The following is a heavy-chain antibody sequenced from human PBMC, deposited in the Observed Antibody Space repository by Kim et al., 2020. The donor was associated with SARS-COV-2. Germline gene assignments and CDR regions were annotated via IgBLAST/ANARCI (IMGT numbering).Heavy chain of an antibody. Sequence: SETLSLTCAVYGGSFSGYYWSWIRQPPGKGLEWIGEINHSGSTNYNPSLKSRVTISVDTSKNQFSLKLSSVTAADTAVYYCARGGPAVAGSLDYWGQGTLVTVSS. J-gene: IGHJ4*02. CDR2: INHSGST. D-gene: IGHD6-19*01. V-gene: IGHV4-34*01. CDR3: ARGGPAVAGSLDY. CDR1: GGSFSGYY.